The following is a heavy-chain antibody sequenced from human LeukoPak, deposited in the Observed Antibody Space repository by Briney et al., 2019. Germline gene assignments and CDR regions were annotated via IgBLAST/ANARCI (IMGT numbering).Heavy chain of an antibody. Sequence: EGSLRLSCAVSGITLSNYGMSWVRQAPGKGLEWVAGISGSGGRTNYADAVKGRFTISRDNAKNTLFLQMNSLRVEDTAVYFCAKRGVVIRVILVGFHKEAYYFDSWGQGALVTVSS. CDR3: AKRGVVIRVILVGFHKEAYYFDS. V-gene: IGHV3-23*01. CDR2: ISGSGGRT. D-gene: IGHD3-22*01. J-gene: IGHJ4*02. CDR1: GITLSNYG.